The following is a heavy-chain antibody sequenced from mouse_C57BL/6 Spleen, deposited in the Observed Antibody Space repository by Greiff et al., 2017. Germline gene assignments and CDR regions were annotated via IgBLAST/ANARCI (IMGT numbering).Heavy chain of an antibody. J-gene: IGHJ3*01. CDR1: GYSFTGYY. Sequence: VQLQQPGPELVKPGASVKISCKASGYSFTGYYMHWVKPSHGSILDWIGSIYPYNGVTRYNQKFKSKATLTVDKPSSTAYMELSSLTSEDSAVYYCASSAWRGLAYWGQGTLGTVSA. CDR3: ASSAWRGLAY. D-gene: IGHD6-1*01. CDR2: IYPYNGVT. V-gene: IGHV1-31*01.